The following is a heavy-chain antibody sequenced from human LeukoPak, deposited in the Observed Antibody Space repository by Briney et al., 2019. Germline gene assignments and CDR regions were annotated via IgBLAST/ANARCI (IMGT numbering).Heavy chain of an antibody. Sequence: GASVKVSCKASGYTFTDYYMHWVQQAPGKGLEWMGRVDPEDGETIYAEKFQGRVTITADTSTDTAYMELSSLRSEDTAVYYCATDPHIVVVPAAMGVWGKGTTVTVSS. CDR1: GYTFTDYY. V-gene: IGHV1-69-2*01. CDR3: ATDPHIVVVPAAMGV. J-gene: IGHJ6*04. D-gene: IGHD2-2*01. CDR2: VDPEDGET.